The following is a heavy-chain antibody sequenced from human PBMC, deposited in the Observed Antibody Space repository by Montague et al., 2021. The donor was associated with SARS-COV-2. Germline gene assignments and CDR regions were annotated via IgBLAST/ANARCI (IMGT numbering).Heavy chain of an antibody. Sequence: SLRLSCAASGFTFSSYAMIWVRQAPGKGLEWVSAISGSGGNTYYADSVKGRFTISRDNSKNTLYVQMNRLRAEDTAVYYCAKDTGRRNYFDYWGQGTLVTVSS. D-gene: IGHD4-11*01. J-gene: IGHJ4*02. CDR1: GFTFSSYA. CDR2: ISGSGGNT. CDR3: AKDTGRRNYFDY. V-gene: IGHV3-23*01.